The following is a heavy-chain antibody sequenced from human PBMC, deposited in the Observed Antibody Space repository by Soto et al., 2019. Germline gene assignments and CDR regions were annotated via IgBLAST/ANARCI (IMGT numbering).Heavy chain of an antibody. CDR1: EFTFSNYA. Sequence: EVQLLESGGDLVQPGGSLRLSCVASEFTFSNYAMHWVRQAPGKGLEWVSAIDAGAVNRQYGDSVKGRFTVSRDNSKNTLYLQMNSLRAEDTAVYYCAKKPFGSGSFPFDHWGQGTLVTVSS. D-gene: IGHD3-22*01. J-gene: IGHJ4*02. CDR3: AKKPFGSGSFPFDH. CDR2: IDAGAVNR. V-gene: IGHV3-23*01.